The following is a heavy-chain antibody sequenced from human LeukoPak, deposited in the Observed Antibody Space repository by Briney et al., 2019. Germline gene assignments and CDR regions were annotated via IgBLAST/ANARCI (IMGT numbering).Heavy chain of an antibody. CDR2: IYHSGST. Sequence: SGTLSLTCAVSGGSISSSNWWSWVRQPPGKGLEWIGEIYHSGSTNYNPSLKSRVTISVDKSKNQFSLKLSSVTAADTAVYYCASLRRGYSYGQWVYWGQGTLVTVSS. V-gene: IGHV4-4*02. D-gene: IGHD5-18*01. CDR3: ASLRRGYSYGQWVY. CDR1: GGSISSSNW. J-gene: IGHJ4*02.